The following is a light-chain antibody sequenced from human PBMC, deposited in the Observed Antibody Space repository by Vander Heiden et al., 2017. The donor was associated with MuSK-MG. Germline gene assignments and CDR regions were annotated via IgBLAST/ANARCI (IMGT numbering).Light chain of an antibody. CDR1: QDTRNY. J-gene: IGKJ3*01. CDR2: DAS. CDR3: QHDDNPMYT. Sequence: IQMTQSPSHLSAPVRHRVPITCQASQDTRNYFNWSHQKPGKAPKLLIYDASNLEIGVPSRFSGSEPGTDITFTISSWQPKNFPTYYFQHDDNPMYTFGHGTKVDIK. V-gene: IGKV1-33*01.